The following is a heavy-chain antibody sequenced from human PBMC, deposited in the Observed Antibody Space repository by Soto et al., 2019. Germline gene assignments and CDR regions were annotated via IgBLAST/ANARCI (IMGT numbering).Heavy chain of an antibody. CDR2: ISGSGGST. D-gene: IGHD6-19*01. CDR3: AKGSGWYFYYYGMDV. V-gene: IGHV3-23*01. CDR1: GFTFSSYA. Sequence: PGGSLRLSCAASGFTFSSYAMSWVRQAPGKGLEWVSAISGSGGSTYYADSVKGRFTISRDNSKNTLYLQMNSLRAEDTAVYYCAKGSGWYFYYYGMDVWGQGTTVTVSS. J-gene: IGHJ6*02.